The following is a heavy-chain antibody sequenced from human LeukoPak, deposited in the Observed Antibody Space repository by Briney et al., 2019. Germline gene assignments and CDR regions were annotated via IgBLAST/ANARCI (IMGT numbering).Heavy chain of an antibody. CDR1: GFTFSSYA. CDR2: ISGSGGST. J-gene: IGHJ4*02. D-gene: IGHD6-13*01. V-gene: IGHV3-23*01. Sequence: PGGSLRLSCAASGFTFSSYAMSWVRQAPGKGLEWVSAISGSGGSTYYADSVKGRFTISRDNSKNTLYLQMNSLRAEDTAVYYCAKLGSSSWYSEAPLHFDYWGQGTLVTVSS. CDR3: AKLGSSSWYSEAPLHFDY.